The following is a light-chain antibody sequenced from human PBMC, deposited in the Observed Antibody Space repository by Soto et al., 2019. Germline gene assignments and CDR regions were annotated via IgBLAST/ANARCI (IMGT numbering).Light chain of an antibody. CDR2: EVN. Sequence: QSVLTQPPSASGSPGQSVTISCTGTSSDIGGYNSVSWYQQHPGKAPRLMIYEVNKRPSGVPDRFSGSKSGYTASLTVSGLQTEDEAFYYCCSYAGSYPVVFGGGTQLTVL. CDR3: CSYAGSYPVV. J-gene: IGLJ2*01. CDR1: SSDIGGYNS. V-gene: IGLV2-8*01.